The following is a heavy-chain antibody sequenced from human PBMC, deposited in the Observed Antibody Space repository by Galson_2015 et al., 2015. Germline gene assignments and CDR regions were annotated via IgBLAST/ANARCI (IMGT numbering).Heavy chain of an antibody. Sequence: SLRLSCAASGFTFSSYSMNWVRQAPGKGLEWVSSISSSSSYIYYADSVKGRFTISRDNAKNSLYLQMNSLRAEDTAVYYCAREGNYYYYMDVWGKGTTVTVSS. CDR1: GFTFSSYS. V-gene: IGHV3-21*01. CDR2: ISSSSSYI. J-gene: IGHJ6*03. CDR3: AREGNYYYYMDV.